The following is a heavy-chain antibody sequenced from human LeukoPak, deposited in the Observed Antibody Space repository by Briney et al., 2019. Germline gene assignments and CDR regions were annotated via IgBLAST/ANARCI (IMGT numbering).Heavy chain of an antibody. CDR3: AKDXPNYYGSNGHYYRRXGDX. D-gene: IGHD3-22*01. CDR2: ITSSGDGT. CDR1: GFTFSIYA. Sequence: LAGGSLRLSCAASGFTFSIYAMSWVRQAPGKGLQWVSSITSSGDGTYYADSVKGRFTISRDNSENILYLQMNSLRVEDTAVYFCAKDXPNYYGSNGHYYRRXGDXWGQGXLVTV. V-gene: IGHV3-23*01. J-gene: IGHJ5*02.